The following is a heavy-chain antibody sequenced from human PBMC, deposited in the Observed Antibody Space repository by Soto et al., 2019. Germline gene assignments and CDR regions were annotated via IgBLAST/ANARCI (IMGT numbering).Heavy chain of an antibody. CDR3: ARLRYNWNGYNWFAP. Sequence: PSETLSLTCTVSGGSTISYYWSWILQPPGKGLEWIGDIYYSGSTNYNPSLKSRVTISVDTSKNQFSLKLSSVTAADTAVYYCARLRYNWNGYNWFAPWGQGTLVTVSS. CDR2: IYYSGST. J-gene: IGHJ5*02. CDR1: GGSTISYY. D-gene: IGHD1-1*01. V-gene: IGHV4-59*01.